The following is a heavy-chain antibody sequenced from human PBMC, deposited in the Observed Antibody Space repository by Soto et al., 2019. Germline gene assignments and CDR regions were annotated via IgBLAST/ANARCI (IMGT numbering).Heavy chain of an antibody. CDR2: INSDSSST. Sequence: GGSLRLSCAASGFTFSSYWMHWVRQAPGKGLVWVSRINSDSSSTSYADSVKGRFTISRDNAKNTLYLQMNSLKAEDTAVYYCAREGYCGGDCYPAGSDYWGQGTLVTVSS. D-gene: IGHD2-21*01. J-gene: IGHJ4*02. CDR1: GFTFSSYW. V-gene: IGHV3-74*01. CDR3: AREGYCGGDCYPAGSDY.